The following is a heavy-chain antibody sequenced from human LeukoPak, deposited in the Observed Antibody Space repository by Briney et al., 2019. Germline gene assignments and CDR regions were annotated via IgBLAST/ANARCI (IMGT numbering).Heavy chain of an antibody. CDR1: AFTFSSYS. V-gene: IGHV3-21*01. J-gene: IGHJ4*02. Sequence: PGGSLRLSCAASAFTFSSYSMNWVRQAPGKGLEWVSSISSSSSYIYYADSVKGRFTISRDNAKNPLYLQMNSLRAEDTAVYYCARADREYSSSWSTYYFDYWGQGTLVTVSS. CDR2: ISSSSSYI. D-gene: IGHD6-13*01. CDR3: ARADREYSSSWSTYYFDY.